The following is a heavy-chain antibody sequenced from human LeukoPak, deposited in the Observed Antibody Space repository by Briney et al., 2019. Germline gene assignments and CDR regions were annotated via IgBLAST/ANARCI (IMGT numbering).Heavy chain of an antibody. V-gene: IGHV3-23*01. D-gene: IGHD3-10*01. CDR3: AKRTASGRPEYFDY. J-gene: IGHJ4*02. CDR1: GFTISTYA. CDR2: ISGSGSST. Sequence: SGGSLRLSCAASGFTISTYAVHWVRQAPGRGLEWVSGISGSGSSTYFADSVKGRFAISRDNSKNTVFLQMNSLRAEDTAVYFCAKRTASGRPEYFDYWGQGTLVTVSS.